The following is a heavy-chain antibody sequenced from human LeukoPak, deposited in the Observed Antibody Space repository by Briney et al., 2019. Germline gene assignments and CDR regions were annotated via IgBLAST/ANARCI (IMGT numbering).Heavy chain of an antibody. D-gene: IGHD6-13*01. V-gene: IGHV3-74*01. CDR2: INSDGSST. CDR1: GXTFSSYW. CDR3: ARDFSSGIAAAGRGWFDP. Sequence: PGGSLRHSCAASGXTFSSYWMHWVRQAPGKGLVWVSRINSDGSSTSYADSVKGRFTISRDNAKNTLYLQMNSLRAEDTAVYYCARDFSSGIAAAGRGWFDPWGQGTLVTVSS. J-gene: IGHJ5*02.